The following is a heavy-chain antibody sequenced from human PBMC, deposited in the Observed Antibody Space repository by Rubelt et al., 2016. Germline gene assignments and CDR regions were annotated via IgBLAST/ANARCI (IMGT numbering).Heavy chain of an antibody. CDR3: ARDLSSAVAGTVWDFDY. D-gene: IGHD6-19*01. V-gene: IGHV1-46*01. Sequence: KASGYTFTSYYMHWVRQAPGRGLEWMGIINPSGGSTSYAQKFQGRVTMTTDTSTSTAYMELRSLRSDDTAVYYCARDLSSAVAGTVWDFDYWGQGTLVTVSS. CDR1: GYTFTSYY. J-gene: IGHJ4*02. CDR2: INPSGGST.